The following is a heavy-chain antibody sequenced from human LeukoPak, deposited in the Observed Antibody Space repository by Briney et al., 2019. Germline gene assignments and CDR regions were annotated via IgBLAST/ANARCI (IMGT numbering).Heavy chain of an antibody. D-gene: IGHD5-18*01. V-gene: IGHV3-23*01. Sequence: GGTLRLSCAASGFTFSTYGMSWVRQAPGKGLEWVSAISGSGGRTCYADSVKGRFTISRDNSKNTLYLQMNSLRAEDTAVYYCAKDPTYGYQTYYFDYWGQGILVTVSS. CDR3: AKDPTYGYQTYYFDY. J-gene: IGHJ4*02. CDR1: GFTFSTYG. CDR2: ISGSGGRT.